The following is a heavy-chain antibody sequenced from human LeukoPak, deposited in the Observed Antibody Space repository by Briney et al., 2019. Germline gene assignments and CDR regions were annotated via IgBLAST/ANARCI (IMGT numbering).Heavy chain of an antibody. D-gene: IGHD3-10*01. CDR1: GFTFSSYA. Sequence: GGSLRLSCAASGFTFSSYAMSWVRQAPGKGLEWVSAISGSGGSTHFADSVKGRFTISRDNSKNTLYLQMNSLRAEDTAVYYCAKDMGPRRNGMDVWGQGTTVTVSS. V-gene: IGHV3-23*01. CDR2: ISGSGGST. CDR3: AKDMGPRRNGMDV. J-gene: IGHJ6*02.